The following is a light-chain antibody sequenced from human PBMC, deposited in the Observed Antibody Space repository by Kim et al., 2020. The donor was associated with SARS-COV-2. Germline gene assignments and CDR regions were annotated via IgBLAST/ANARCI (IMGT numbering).Light chain of an antibody. CDR2: DAS. V-gene: IGKV3-11*01. Sequence: LPPGERTTPPCRASQSVVSSAAWYQTNPGQAPSPLTYDASNRATGIPARFSGSGFGTDFTLTISSLEPEDFAVYYCQQRSNWTITFGQGTRLEIK. CDR1: QSVVSS. J-gene: IGKJ5*01. CDR3: QQRSNWTIT.